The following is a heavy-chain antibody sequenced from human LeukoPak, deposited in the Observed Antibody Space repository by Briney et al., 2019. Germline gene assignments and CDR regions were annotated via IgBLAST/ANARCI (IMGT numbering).Heavy chain of an antibody. Sequence: PSETLSLTCTVSGHSISSDYHWGWIRQPPGKGLEWIGSIHRGGSTYYNPSFKSRVTISLDTSKNQFSLKLNSVTAADTAVYYCVRGLWPGYDWHFDLWGRGTLVTVSS. CDR3: VRGLWPGYDWHFDL. V-gene: IGHV4-38-2*02. CDR1: GHSISSDYH. D-gene: IGHD5-18*01. J-gene: IGHJ2*01. CDR2: IHRGGST.